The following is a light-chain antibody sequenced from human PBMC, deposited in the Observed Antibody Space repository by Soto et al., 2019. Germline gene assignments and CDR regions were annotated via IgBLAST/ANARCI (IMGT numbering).Light chain of an antibody. J-gene: IGLJ1*01. Sequence: QSALTQPPSASGTPGQRVTISCSGSSSNIGTYTVNWYQQLPGTAPKLLIFNNDQRPSGVPDRFSGFKYGTAASLAISGPQSEDEAEYYCAAWDESFSGLYVFRTGTTVTVL. CDR3: AAWDESFSGLYV. CDR1: SSNIGTYT. V-gene: IGLV1-44*01. CDR2: NND.